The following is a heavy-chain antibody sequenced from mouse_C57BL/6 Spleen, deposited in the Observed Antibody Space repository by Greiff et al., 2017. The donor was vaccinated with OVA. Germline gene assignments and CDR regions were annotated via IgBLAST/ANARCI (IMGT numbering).Heavy chain of an antibody. J-gene: IGHJ2*01. D-gene: IGHD1-1*01. CDR2: IHPNSGST. CDR3: ARSLYYYGTYFDY. Sequence: VKLQQPGAELVKPGASVKLSCKASGYTFTSYWMHWVKQRPGQGLEWIGMIHPNSGSTNYNEKFKSKATLTVDKSSSTAYMQLSSLTSEDSAVYYCARSLYYYGTYFDYWGQGTTLTVSS. CDR1: GYTFTSYW. V-gene: IGHV1-64*01.